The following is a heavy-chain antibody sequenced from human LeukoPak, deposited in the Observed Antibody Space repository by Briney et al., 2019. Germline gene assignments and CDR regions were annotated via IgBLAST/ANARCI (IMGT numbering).Heavy chain of an antibody. CDR3: VKATLRYFDWLPFDY. V-gene: IGHV3-64D*06. J-gene: IGHJ4*02. Sequence: GGSLRLSCSASGFTFSSYAMHWVRQAPGKGLEYVSAISSNGGSTYYADSVKGRFTISRGNSKNTLYLQMSSLRAEDTAVYYCVKATLRYFDWLPFDYWGQGTLVTVSS. D-gene: IGHD3-9*01. CDR2: ISSNGGST. CDR1: GFTFSSYA.